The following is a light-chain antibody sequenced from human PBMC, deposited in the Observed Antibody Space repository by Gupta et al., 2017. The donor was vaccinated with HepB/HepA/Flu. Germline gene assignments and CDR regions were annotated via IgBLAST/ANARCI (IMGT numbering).Light chain of an antibody. J-gene: IGKJ3*01. V-gene: IGKV1-5*03. Sequence: DIQITQSPSPLSASVGDRVTITCRASQSINSWLSWYQQKAEQAPKLLFYQAYTLESGVPSRFSGSGAGTEFILTISRLQPDYVATYYWQQNNSYPCTFGHGTKVDIK. CDR1: QSINSW. CDR2: QAY. CDR3: QQNNSYPCT.